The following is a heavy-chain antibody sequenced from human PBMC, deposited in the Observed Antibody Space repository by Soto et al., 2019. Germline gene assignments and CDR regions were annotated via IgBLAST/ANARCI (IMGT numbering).Heavy chain of an antibody. J-gene: IGHJ3*02. CDR2: IYYSGST. D-gene: IGHD3-3*01. CDR3: ARGVEYDFPNDAFDI. CDR1: GGPISSYY. Sequence: SETLSLTCTVSGGPISSYYWSWIRQPPGKGLEWIGYIYYSGSTNYNPSLKSRVTISVDTSKNQFSLKLSSVTAADTAVYYCARGVEYDFPNDAFDIWGQGTMVTVSS. V-gene: IGHV4-59*01.